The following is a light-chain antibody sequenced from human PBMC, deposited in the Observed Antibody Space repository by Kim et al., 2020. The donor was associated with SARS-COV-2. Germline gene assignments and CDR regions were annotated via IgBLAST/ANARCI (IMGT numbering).Light chain of an antibody. CDR2: DVT. J-gene: IGLJ1*01. CDR1: SSDVGGYNS. V-gene: IGLV2-14*03. CDR3: SSFTSRYTYV. Sequence: QSALTQPASVSGSPGQSITISCTGTSSDVGGYNSVSWYQQHPGETPKLIIYDVTKRPSGVSDRFSGSKSGNTASLTISGLQTEDEADYYCSSFTSRYTYVFGTGTKVTVL.